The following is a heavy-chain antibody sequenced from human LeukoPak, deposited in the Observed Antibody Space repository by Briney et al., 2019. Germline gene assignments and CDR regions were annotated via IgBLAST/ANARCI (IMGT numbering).Heavy chain of an antibody. CDR3: ASDDSGRKYYFDY. CDR2: ISSSSSYI. V-gene: IGHV3-21*01. CDR1: GFTFSSYS. J-gene: IGHJ4*02. Sequence: GGSLRLSCAASGFTFSSYSMNWVRQAPGKGLEWVSSISSSSSYIYYADSVKGRFTISRDNAKNSLYLQMNSLRAEDTAVYYCASDDSGRKYYFDYWGQGTLVTVSS. D-gene: IGHD5-12*01.